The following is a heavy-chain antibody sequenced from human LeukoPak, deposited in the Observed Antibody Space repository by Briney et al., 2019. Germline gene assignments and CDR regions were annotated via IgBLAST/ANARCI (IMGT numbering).Heavy chain of an antibody. CDR3: AKDRLAQSGNSYGYDYFDY. J-gene: IGHJ4*02. V-gene: IGHV3-30*18. CDR1: GFTFSIYN. Sequence: GGSLRLSCAASGFTFSIYNMNWVRQAPGKGLEWVAAISYAGNNQFYEDSVKGRFTISRDNSKNTLYLQMNSPQPEDTAVYFCAKDRLAQSGNSYGYDYFDYWGQGTLVTVSS. CDR2: ISYAGNNQ. D-gene: IGHD5-18*01.